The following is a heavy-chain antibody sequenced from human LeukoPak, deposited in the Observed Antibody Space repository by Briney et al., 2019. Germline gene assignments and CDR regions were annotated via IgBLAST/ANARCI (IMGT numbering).Heavy chain of an antibody. Sequence: GASVKVSCKASGGTFSSYATSWVRQAPGQGLEWMGGIIPIFGTANYAQKFQGRVTITADESTSTAYMELSSLRSEDTAVYYCARAIDFHSSSWIRDYYYYYYMDVWGKGTTVTVSS. CDR3: ARAIDFHSSSWIRDYYYYYYMDV. J-gene: IGHJ6*03. V-gene: IGHV1-69*01. D-gene: IGHD6-13*01. CDR2: IIPIFGTA. CDR1: GGTFSSYA.